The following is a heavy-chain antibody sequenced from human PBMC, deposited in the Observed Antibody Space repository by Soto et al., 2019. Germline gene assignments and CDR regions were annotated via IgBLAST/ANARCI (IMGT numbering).Heavy chain of an antibody. Sequence: GGSLRLSCAASGFTFSSYAMSWVRQAPGKGLEWVSAISGSGGSTYYADSVKGRFTISRDNSKNTLYLQMNSLRAEDTAVYYCAKSGSNYDSSGYYSDYWGQGTLVTVS. CDR3: AKSGSNYDSSGYYSDY. CDR2: ISGSGGST. J-gene: IGHJ4*02. D-gene: IGHD3-22*01. V-gene: IGHV3-23*01. CDR1: GFTFSSYA.